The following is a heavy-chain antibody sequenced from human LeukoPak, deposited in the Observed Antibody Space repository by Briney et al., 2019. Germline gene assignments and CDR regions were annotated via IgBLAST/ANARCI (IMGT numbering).Heavy chain of an antibody. V-gene: IGHV3-23*02. CDR3: AKGGAYGSGSYCDY. J-gene: IGHJ4*02. D-gene: IGHD3-10*01. Sequence: GGSLRLSCAVSGFTFSGHGMHWVRQVPGKGLEWVASISGGGSDTYNEDAVKGLFTISRDNYKSTLFLQMNSLRAEDKAVYYCAKGGAYGSGSYCDYWGQGTLVTVSS. CDR2: ISGGGSDT. CDR1: GFTFSGHG.